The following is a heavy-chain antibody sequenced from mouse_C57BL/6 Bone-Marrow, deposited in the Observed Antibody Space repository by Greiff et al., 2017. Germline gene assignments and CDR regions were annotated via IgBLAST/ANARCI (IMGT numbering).Heavy chain of an antibody. CDR2: IDPENGDT. CDR1: GFNIKDDY. Sequence: EVQLQQSGAELVRPGASVKLSCTASGFNIKDDYMHWVKQRPEQGLEWIGWIDPENGDTEYASKFQGKATFTADTSSNTAYMQLSSLTTEDSAIYYCARDLYPIDYWGQGTTLTVSS. J-gene: IGHJ2*01. CDR3: ARDLYPIDY. V-gene: IGHV14-4*01. D-gene: IGHD2-12*01.